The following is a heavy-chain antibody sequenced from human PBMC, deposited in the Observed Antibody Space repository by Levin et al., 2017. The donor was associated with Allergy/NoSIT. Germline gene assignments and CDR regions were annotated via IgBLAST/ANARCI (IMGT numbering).Heavy chain of an antibody. J-gene: IGHJ6*03. CDR2: IIPIFGTA. Sequence: SVKVSCKASGGTFSSYAISWVRQAPGQGLEWMGGIIPIFGTANYAQKFQGRVTITADESTSTAYMELSSLRSEDTAVYYCARNSISVLYWWCMRPISYYYYYMDVWGKGTTVTVSS. CDR1: GGTFSSYA. CDR3: ARNSISVLYWWCMRPISYYYYYMDV. V-gene: IGHV1-69*13. D-gene: IGHD2-8*02.